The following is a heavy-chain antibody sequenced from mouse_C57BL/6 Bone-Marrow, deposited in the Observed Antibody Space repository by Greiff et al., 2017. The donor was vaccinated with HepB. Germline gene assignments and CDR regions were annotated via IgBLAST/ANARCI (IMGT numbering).Heavy chain of an antibody. D-gene: IGHD1-1*01. J-gene: IGHJ1*03. Sequence: DVQLVESGGDLVKPGASLKLSCAASGFTFSSYGMSWVRQTPDQRLEWVATISSGGSYTYYPESVKGRFTISRDNAKNTLYLQMSSLKSEDTAMYYGARHLYYCGSSPYWYFAVGGTGTTVTVSA. CDR1: GFTFSSYG. V-gene: IGHV5-6*01. CDR3: ARHLYYCGSSPYWYFAV. CDR2: ISSGGSYT.